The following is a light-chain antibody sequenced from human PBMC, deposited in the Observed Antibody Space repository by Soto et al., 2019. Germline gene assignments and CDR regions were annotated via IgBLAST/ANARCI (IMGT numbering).Light chain of an antibody. Sequence: VFTQSPGTLSLSPGERATLSCRASQSVSSSYLAWYQQKPGQAPRLLIYGASSRATGIPDRFSGSGSGTDFTLTISRLEPEDFAVYYCQQYGSSPRTFGQGTKVDIK. J-gene: IGKJ1*01. CDR3: QQYGSSPRT. CDR2: GAS. CDR1: QSVSSSY. V-gene: IGKV3-20*01.